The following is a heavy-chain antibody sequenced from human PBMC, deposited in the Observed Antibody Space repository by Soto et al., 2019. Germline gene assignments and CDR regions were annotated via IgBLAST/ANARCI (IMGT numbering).Heavy chain of an antibody. J-gene: IGHJ6*02. CDR3: ARVDVYVTPSPQDV. CDR1: GYTFTRYG. D-gene: IGHD3-16*01. V-gene: IGHV1-18*01. Sequence: QVQLVQSGAEVKNPGASVKVSCKASGYTFTRYGIGWARQAPGQGLEGMGGINTYNGNTNYAPNVQGRVTLTTDTSTSTAYMELRSLRSNDTAIYYCARVDVYVTPSPQDVWGQGTTVIVSS. CDR2: INTYNGNT.